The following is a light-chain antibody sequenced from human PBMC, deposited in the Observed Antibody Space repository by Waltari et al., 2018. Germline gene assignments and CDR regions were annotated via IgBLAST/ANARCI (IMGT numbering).Light chain of an antibody. V-gene: IGLV2-14*03. CDR1: HSAVAASDS. Sequence: QSALTQPASVSGSPGQSITISGSGIHSAVAASDSVSWYQHHPGEAPQVIIYDVTNRPSGVSDRFSASKSANRAFLTISGLQPDDEGDYYCSSQTLDGVVLFGGGTKLTVL. J-gene: IGLJ2*01. CDR3: SSQTLDGVVL. CDR2: DVT.